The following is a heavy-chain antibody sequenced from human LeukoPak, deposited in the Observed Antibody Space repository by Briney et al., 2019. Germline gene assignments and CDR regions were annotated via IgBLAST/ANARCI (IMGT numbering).Heavy chain of an antibody. CDR2: INPSGGST. D-gene: IGHD6-6*01. Sequence: ASVKVSCKASGYTFTSYYMHWVRQAPGQGLEWMGIINPSGGSTSYAQKFQGRVTMTRDTSTSTVYMELSGLRSEDTAVYYCARGGYSSSLPSLRYFDYWGQGTLVTVSS. J-gene: IGHJ4*02. CDR3: ARGGYSSSLPSLRYFDY. V-gene: IGHV1-46*01. CDR1: GYTFTSYY.